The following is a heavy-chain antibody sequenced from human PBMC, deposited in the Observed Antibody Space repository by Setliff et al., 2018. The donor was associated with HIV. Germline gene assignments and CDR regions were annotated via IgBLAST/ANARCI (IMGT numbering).Heavy chain of an antibody. CDR1: GFTFDDYT. CDR3: ARDFGVVIPQGRFDP. D-gene: IGHD3-3*01. CDR2: ITWDGGST. Sequence: PGGSLRLSCAASGFTFDDYTMRWVRQAPGKGLEWVSLITWDGGSTYYADSVKGRFTISRDNSKNSLYLQMNSLRTEDTALYYCARDFGVVIPQGRFDPWGQGTLVTVSS. V-gene: IGHV3-43*01. J-gene: IGHJ5*02.